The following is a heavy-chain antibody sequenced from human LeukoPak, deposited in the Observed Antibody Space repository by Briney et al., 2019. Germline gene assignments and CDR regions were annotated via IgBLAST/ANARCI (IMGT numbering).Heavy chain of an antibody. V-gene: IGHV3-11*01. D-gene: IGHD2-8*01. Sequence: GGSLRLSCAASGFTFSDYYMSWIRQAPGKGLEWVSYISSSGSTIYYADSVKGRFTISRDNAKNPLYLQINSLRAEDTAVYYCARVSPNGVCYLWGQGTLVTVSS. CDR3: ARVSPNGVCYL. CDR2: ISSSGSTI. CDR1: GFTFSDYY. J-gene: IGHJ5*02.